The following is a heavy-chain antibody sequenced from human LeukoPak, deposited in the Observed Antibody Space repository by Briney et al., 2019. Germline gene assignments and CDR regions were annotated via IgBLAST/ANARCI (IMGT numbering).Heavy chain of an antibody. CDR1: GEPFSTYY. D-gene: IGHD4-23*01. Sequence: SETLSLTFAIYGEPFSTYYGIWIRQPPGKGLEWIGEINQSGRTNYNPSLKSRVTISVDTSKNQFSLKLKSVTAADTAVYYCARDGGSNNYWFDPWGQGMLVSVSS. CDR3: ARDGGSNNYWFDP. J-gene: IGHJ5*02. V-gene: IGHV4-34*01. CDR2: INQSGRT.